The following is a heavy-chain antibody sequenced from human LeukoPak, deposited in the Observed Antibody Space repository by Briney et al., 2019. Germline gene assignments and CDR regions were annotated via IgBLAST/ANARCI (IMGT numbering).Heavy chain of an antibody. CDR2: ISSNGGRT. V-gene: IGHV3-64D*06. Sequence: GGSLRLSCSASGFTFSSYAMHWVRQAPGKGLEYVSAISSNGGRTYYADCVKGRYTIYRDNSKNSLYLQMSSLRAEDTAVYYCVKDIGTAMFDYWGQGTLVTVSS. CDR3: VKDIGTAMFDY. D-gene: IGHD5-18*01. J-gene: IGHJ4*02. CDR1: GFTFSSYA.